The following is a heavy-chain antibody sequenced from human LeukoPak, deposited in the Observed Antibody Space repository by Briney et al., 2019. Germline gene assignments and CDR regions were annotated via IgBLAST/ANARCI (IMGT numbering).Heavy chain of an antibody. CDR2: INYSGST. J-gene: IGHJ4*02. V-gene: IGHV4-39*01. Sequence: PSETLSLPCTVSGGSVSSTTYFWSWIRQPPGKGLEWIASINYSGSTYYNPSLKSRVTISVDTSENQFSLKLSSVTAADTAVYYCARYVVYGSGKYYFDYWGQGTLVTVSS. D-gene: IGHD3-10*01. CDR3: ARYVVYGSGKYYFDY. CDR1: GGSVSSTTYF.